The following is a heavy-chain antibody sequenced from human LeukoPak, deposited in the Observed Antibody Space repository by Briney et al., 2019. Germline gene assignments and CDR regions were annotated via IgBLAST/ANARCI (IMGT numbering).Heavy chain of an antibody. CDR3: ARDSRIAVAGRGRSWFDP. D-gene: IGHD6-19*01. Sequence: ASVKVSCKASGYTFTGYYMHWVRQAPGQGLEWMGWINPNSGGTNYAQKFQGRVTMTRDTSISTAYMELSRLRSDDTAVYYCARDSRIAVAGRGRSWFDPWGQGTLVTVSS. CDR2: INPNSGGT. V-gene: IGHV1-2*02. CDR1: GYTFTGYY. J-gene: IGHJ5*02.